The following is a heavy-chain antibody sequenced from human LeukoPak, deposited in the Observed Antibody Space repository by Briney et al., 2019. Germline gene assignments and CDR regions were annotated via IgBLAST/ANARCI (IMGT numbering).Heavy chain of an antibody. D-gene: IGHD3-10*01. CDR2: ITQDGSEK. CDR3: ARDHVVRGVVWDY. CDR1: GFTFSSHW. V-gene: IGHV3-7*03. Sequence: GGSLRLSCAVSGFTFSSHWMRWVRQARDNGLEWVASITQDGSEKYSADSVKGRFTISRDNAKNTLYLQMNSMRAEDTAGYYCARDHVVRGVVWDYWGQGTLATVSS. J-gene: IGHJ4*02.